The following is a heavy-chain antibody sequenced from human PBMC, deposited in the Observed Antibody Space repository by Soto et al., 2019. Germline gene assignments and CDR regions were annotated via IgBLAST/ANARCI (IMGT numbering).Heavy chain of an antibody. Sequence: GASVKVSCKASGYTFTSYYMHWVQQAPGQGLEWMGIINPSGGSTSYAQKFQGRVTMTRDTSTSTVYMELSSLRSEDTAVYYCASGLGPVPKNRPDAFDIWGQGTMVTVSS. J-gene: IGHJ3*02. V-gene: IGHV1-46*01. D-gene: IGHD3-9*01. CDR3: ASGLGPVPKNRPDAFDI. CDR1: GYTFTSYY. CDR2: INPSGGST.